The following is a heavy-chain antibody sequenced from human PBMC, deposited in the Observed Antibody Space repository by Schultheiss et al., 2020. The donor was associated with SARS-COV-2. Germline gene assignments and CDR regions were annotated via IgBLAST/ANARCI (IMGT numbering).Heavy chain of an antibody. J-gene: IGHJ4*02. CDR1: GFTFSSYG. V-gene: IGHV3-30*03. Sequence: GGSLRLSCAASGFTFSSYGMHWVRQAPGKGLEWVAVISYDGSNKYYADSVKGRFTISRDNAKNSLYLQMNSLRAEDTAVYYCAGTAPRGSDYWGQGTLVTVSS. CDR3: AGTAPRGSDY. CDR2: ISYDGSNK. D-gene: IGHD2-15*01.